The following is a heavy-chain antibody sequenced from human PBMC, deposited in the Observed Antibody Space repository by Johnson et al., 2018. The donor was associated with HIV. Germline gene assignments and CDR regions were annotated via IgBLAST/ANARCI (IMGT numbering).Heavy chain of an antibody. J-gene: IGHJ3*02. CDR1: GFTFSSYG. CDR2: MRYDGSNK. CDR3: AKDFSSSWGRAFDI. Sequence: VQLVESGGGVVQPGGSLRLSCAASGFTFSSYGMHWVRQAPGKGLEWVAFMRYDGSNKYYADSVKGRFTISRDNSRNTLDLQMNSLRAEDTAVYYCAKDFSSSWGRAFDIWGQGTMVTVSS. D-gene: IGHD6-13*01. V-gene: IGHV3-30*02.